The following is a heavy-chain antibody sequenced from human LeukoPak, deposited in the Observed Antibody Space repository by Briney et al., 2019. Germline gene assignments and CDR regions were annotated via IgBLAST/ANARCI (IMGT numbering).Heavy chain of an antibody. D-gene: IGHD2-15*01. V-gene: IGHV1-24*01. CDR3: ATELCSGGSCYPDAFDI. CDR1: GYTLTELS. CDR2: FYPEDGET. J-gene: IGHJ3*02. Sequence: ASVKVSCKVSGYTLTELSMHWVRQAPGKGLEWMGGFYPEDGETIYAQKFQGRVTMTEDTSTDTAYMELSSLRSEDTAVYYCATELCSGGSCYPDAFDIWGQGTMVTVSS.